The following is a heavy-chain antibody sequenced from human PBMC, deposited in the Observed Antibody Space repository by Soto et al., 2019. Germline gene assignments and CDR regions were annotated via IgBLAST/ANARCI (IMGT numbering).Heavy chain of an antibody. V-gene: IGHV4-30-4*01. CDR2: IYYSGST. CDR1: GGSISSGDYY. D-gene: IGHD3-10*01. J-gene: IGHJ4*02. CDR3: ARVRETRITTVRGVMPLFDY. Sequence: PSETLSLTCTVSGGSISSGDYYWSWIRQPPGKGLEWIGYIYYSGSTYYNPSLKSRVTISVDTSKNQFSLKLSSVTAADTAVYYCARVRETRITTVRGVMPLFDYWGQGTLVTVSS.